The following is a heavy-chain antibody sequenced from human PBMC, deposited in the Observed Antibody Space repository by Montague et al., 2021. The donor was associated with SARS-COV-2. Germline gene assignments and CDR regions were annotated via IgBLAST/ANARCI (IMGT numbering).Heavy chain of an antibody. D-gene: IGHD6-6*01. CDR3: VREYTGSSQAS. V-gene: IGHV4-39*02. J-gene: IGHJ5*02. CDR2: NFHSGPT. Sequence: SETLSLTCSVSGGSIVTGDYYWAWSRQPQGKGLEWIGSNFHSGPTYYAPSLRGRVTISVDTSKNQFSLKLNSVTAADTAFYYCVREYTGSSQASWGQGTLVTVSS. CDR1: GGSIVTGDYY.